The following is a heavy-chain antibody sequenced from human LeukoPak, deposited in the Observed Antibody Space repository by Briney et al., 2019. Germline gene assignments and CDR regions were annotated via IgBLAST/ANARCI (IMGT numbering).Heavy chain of an antibody. V-gene: IGHV1-18*01. D-gene: IGHD3-22*01. CDR2: ISAYNGNT. CDR3: PRVPWDYYDSSGYSN. CDR1: GYTFTNYG. Sequence: GASVTVSLTSSGYTFTNYGISWVRQAPGQGLEWMGWISAYNGNTNYLRKLQGRVTITTDTSTRTAYMAPKNLTDSDAAGSFLPRVPWDYYDSSGYSNWGQGTLVTVSS. J-gene: IGHJ4*02.